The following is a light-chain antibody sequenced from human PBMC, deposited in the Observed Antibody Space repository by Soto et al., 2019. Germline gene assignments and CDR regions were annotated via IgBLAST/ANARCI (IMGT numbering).Light chain of an antibody. Sequence: QAVVTQEPSLTVSPGGTVTLTCGSSTGAVTSGHYPYWFQQKPGQTPRTLIYDTSDKHSWTPARFSGSLLGGKAALTLSGAQPEDEAEFYCLLSYSGTRVFGGGTQLTVL. V-gene: IGLV7-46*01. J-gene: IGLJ2*01. CDR3: LLSYSGTRV. CDR1: TGAVTSGHY. CDR2: DTS.